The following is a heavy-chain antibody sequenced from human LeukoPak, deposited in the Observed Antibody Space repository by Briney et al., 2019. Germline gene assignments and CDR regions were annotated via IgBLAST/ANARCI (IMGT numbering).Heavy chain of an antibody. Sequence: GGSLRLSCAASGFTVSGNYMSWVRQAPGKGLKWVSVIYSGGSIYYADSVKGRFTISRDNSKNTLYLQMNSLRAEDTAVYYCASHAAEQWLVDAFDIWGQGTMVSVSS. CDR2: IYSGGSI. J-gene: IGHJ3*02. CDR1: GFTVSGNY. D-gene: IGHD6-19*01. V-gene: IGHV3-66*02. CDR3: ASHAAEQWLVDAFDI.